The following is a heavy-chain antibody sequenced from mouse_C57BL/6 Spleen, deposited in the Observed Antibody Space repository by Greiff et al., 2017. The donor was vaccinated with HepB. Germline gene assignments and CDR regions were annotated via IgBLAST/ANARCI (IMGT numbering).Heavy chain of an antibody. Sequence: EVKLQESGPGMVKPSQSLSLTCTVTGYSITSGYDWHWIRHFPGNKLEWMGYISYSGSTNYNPSLKSRISITHDTSKNHFFLKLNSVTTEDTATYYCARESYYYAMDYWGQGTSVTVSS. CDR1: GYSITSGYD. J-gene: IGHJ4*01. CDR2: ISYSGST. V-gene: IGHV3-1*01. CDR3: ARESYYYAMDY.